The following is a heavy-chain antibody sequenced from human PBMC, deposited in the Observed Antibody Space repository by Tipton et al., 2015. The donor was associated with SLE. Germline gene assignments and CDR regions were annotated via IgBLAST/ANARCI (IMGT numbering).Heavy chain of an antibody. Sequence: TLSLTCNVSGVSISSSYWSWIRQPAGKGLEWIGRIFTSGSTNYNPSLKNRVTMSVDTSKNQFSLNLSSVTAADTAVYYCARAPPLSFFDYWGQGTLVTVSS. CDR3: ARAPPLSFFDY. CDR1: GVSISSSY. J-gene: IGHJ4*02. V-gene: IGHV4-4*07. CDR2: IFTSGST. D-gene: IGHD1-26*01.